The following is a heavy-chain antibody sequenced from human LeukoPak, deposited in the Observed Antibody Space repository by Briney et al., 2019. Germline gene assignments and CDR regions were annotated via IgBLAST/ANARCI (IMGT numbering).Heavy chain of an antibody. CDR1: GGSISSYY. CDR3: ARGFPSYDFWSGYRYYYYYYMDV. V-gene: IGHV4-34*01. Sequence: SETLSLTCTVSGGSISSYYWSWIRQPPGKGLEWIGEINHSGSTNYNPSLKSRVTISVDTSKNQFSLKLSSVTAADTAVYYCARGFPSYDFWSGYRYYYYYYMDVWGKGTTVTVSS. J-gene: IGHJ6*03. CDR2: INHSGST. D-gene: IGHD3-3*01.